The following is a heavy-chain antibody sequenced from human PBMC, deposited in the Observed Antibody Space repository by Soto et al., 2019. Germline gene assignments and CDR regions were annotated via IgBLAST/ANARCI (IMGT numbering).Heavy chain of an antibody. CDR3: ARGGASSKWFDG. V-gene: IGHV4-59*01. CDR1: GGSISSYY. CDR2: IHDSGTS. D-gene: IGHD6-6*01. Sequence: HVQLQESGPGLLKPSKTRSLTFTVSGGSISSYYWSWIRQPPGKGLEWITWIHDSGTSNYNPSLKRRVTISVDTSKGQFCLKLSSVNAADTAEYYCARGGASSKWFDGWGQGNLVNVSS. J-gene: IGHJ5*02.